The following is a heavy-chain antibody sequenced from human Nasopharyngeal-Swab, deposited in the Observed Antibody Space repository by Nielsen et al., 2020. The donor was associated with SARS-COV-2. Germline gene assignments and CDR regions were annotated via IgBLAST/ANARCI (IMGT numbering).Heavy chain of an antibody. V-gene: IGHV3-30*19. CDR1: GFTFSSYG. CDR2: IWYDGSNK. J-gene: IGHJ4*02. D-gene: IGHD5-18*01. CDR3: ARGGGTYTAIDY. Sequence: GRSLRLSCAASGFTFSSYGMHWVRQAPGKGLEWVAVIWYDGSNKYYADSVKGRFTISRDNSKNTLYVQMNSLRAEDTAVYYCARGGGTYTAIDYWGQGTLVTVSS.